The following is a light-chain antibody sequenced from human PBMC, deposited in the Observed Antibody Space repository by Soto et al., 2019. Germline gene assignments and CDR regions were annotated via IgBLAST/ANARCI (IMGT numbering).Light chain of an antibody. V-gene: IGKV3-15*01. Sequence: EIVMTQSPATLSVSPGESATVSCRATKTVSDNLAWYQQKPGQSPRLLIYAASTRATGIPARFSGSGSGTEFTLTISNLQSEDFAIYYCQQYNNWPPGTFGQGTKV. J-gene: IGKJ1*01. CDR2: AAS. CDR3: QQYNNWPPGT. CDR1: KTVSDN.